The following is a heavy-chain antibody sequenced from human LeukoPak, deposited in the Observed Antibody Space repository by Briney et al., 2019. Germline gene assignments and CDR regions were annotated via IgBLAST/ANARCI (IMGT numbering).Heavy chain of an antibody. CDR2: IYYSGST. Sequence: SETLSLTCTVSGGSISSSSYYWGWIRQPPGKGLEWIGSIYYSGSTYYNPSLKSRVTISVDTSKNQFSLKLSSVTAADTAVYYCARRWHTPYYYMNVWGKGTTVTISS. D-gene: IGHD4-23*01. V-gene: IGHV4-39*07. CDR1: GGSISSSSYY. J-gene: IGHJ6*03. CDR3: ARRWHTPYYYMNV.